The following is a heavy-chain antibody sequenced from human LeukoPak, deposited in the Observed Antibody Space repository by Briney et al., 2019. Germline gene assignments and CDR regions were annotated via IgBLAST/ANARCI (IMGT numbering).Heavy chain of an antibody. Sequence: SETLSHTCAVSGYSISSGYYWGWIRQPPGKGLEWIGSIYHSGSTYYNPSLKSRVTISVDTSKNQFSLKLSSVTAADTAGYYCARAQILYCSDGSCYLKGFDSWGQGTLVTVSS. V-gene: IGHV4-38-2*01. J-gene: IGHJ4*02. CDR2: IYHSGST. CDR1: GYSISSGYY. D-gene: IGHD2-15*01. CDR3: ARAQILYCSDGSCYLKGFDS.